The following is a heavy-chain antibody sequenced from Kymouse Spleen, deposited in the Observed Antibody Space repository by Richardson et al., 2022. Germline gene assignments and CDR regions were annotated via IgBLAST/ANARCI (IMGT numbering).Heavy chain of an antibody. J-gene: IGHJ5*02. CDR1: GGSISSSSYY. CDR2: IYYSGST. D-gene: IGHD2-2*02. V-gene: IGHV4-39*01. CDR3: ARDIVVVPAVRGNWFDP. Sequence: QLQLQESGPGLVKPSETLSLTCTVSGGSISSSSYYWGWIRQPPGKGLEWIGSIYYSGSTYYNPSLKSRVTISVDTSKNQFSLKLSSVTAADTAVYYCARDIVVVPAVRGNWFDPWGQGTLVTVSS.